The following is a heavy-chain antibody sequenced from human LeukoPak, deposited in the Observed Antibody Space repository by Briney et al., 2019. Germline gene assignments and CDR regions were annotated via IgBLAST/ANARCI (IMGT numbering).Heavy chain of an antibody. D-gene: IGHD6-19*01. CDR1: GYTFTSYG. CDR3: AKVAGTYYYYYYGMDV. V-gene: IGHV1-18*01. Sequence: GASVKVSCKASGYTFTSYGISWVRQASGQGLEWMGWISAYNGNTNYAQKLQGRVAMTTDTSTSTAYMELRSLRSDDTAVYYCAKVAGTYYYYYYGMDVWGQGTTVTVSS. CDR2: ISAYNGNT. J-gene: IGHJ6*02.